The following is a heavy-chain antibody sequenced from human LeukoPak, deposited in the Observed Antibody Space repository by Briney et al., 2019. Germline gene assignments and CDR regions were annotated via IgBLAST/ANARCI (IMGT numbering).Heavy chain of an antibody. Sequence: GGSLRLSCAASGFTVSSNYMSWVRQAPGKGLEWVSVIYSGGSTYYADSVKGRFIISRDNSKNTLYLQMNSLRAEDTAVYYCARARYSYGLSWFDPWGQGTLVTVSS. V-gene: IGHV3-66*01. CDR2: IYSGGST. CDR3: ARARYSYGLSWFDP. D-gene: IGHD5-18*01. J-gene: IGHJ5*02. CDR1: GFTVSSNY.